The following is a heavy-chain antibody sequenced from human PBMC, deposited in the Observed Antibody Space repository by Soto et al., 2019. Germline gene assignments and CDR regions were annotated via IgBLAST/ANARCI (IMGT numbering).Heavy chain of an antibody. CDR2: IFHSGST. CDR1: GASISSTNW. V-gene: IGHV4-4*02. Sequence: QVQLQESSSGLLKPSGTLSLTCAVSGASISSTNWWSWVRQPPGKGLEWIGEIFHSGSTNSNPSLKSRVTISLDTSKNQFPLKVSSVTAADMAVYYCARRIYGDWYFDLWGRGTLVTVSS. D-gene: IGHD3-16*01. J-gene: IGHJ2*01. CDR3: ARRIYGDWYFDL.